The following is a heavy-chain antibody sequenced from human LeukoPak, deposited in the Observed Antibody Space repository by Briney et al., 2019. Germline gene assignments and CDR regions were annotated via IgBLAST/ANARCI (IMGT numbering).Heavy chain of an antibody. CDR2: AYYRSKWYN. CDR3: ASSSGIAAAGLLSFYYYYGMDV. D-gene: IGHD6-13*01. J-gene: IGHJ6*02. Sequence: SQTLSLTCAISGDSVSSNSDAWNWIRQSPSRGLEWLRRAYYRSKWYNDYAVSVKSRITINPDTSKNQFSLQLNSVTPEDTAVYYCASSSGIAAAGLLSFYYYYGMDVWGQGTTVTVSS. CDR1: GDSVSSNSDA. V-gene: IGHV6-1*01.